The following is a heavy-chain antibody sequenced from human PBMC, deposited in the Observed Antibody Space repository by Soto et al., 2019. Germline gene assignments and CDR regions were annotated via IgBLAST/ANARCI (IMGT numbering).Heavy chain of an antibody. CDR1: GYTFTSYG. CDR2: ISAYNGNT. V-gene: IGHV1-18*01. CDR3: ARDVVGGSGSYIHYGMDV. J-gene: IGHJ6*02. Sequence: QVQLVQSGAEVKKPGASVKVSCKASGYTFTSYGISWVRQAPGQGLEWMGWISAYNGNTNYAQKLQGRVTMTTDTSTGTAYMELRSLRSDDTAVYYCARDVVGGSGSYIHYGMDVWGQGTTVTVSS. D-gene: IGHD3-10*01.